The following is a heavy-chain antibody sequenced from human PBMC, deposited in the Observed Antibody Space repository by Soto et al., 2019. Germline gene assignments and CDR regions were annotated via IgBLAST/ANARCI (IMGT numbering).Heavy chain of an antibody. CDR3: AKEISWSLGSCYLGYYFEC. J-gene: IGHJ4*02. Sequence: AGGSMRLSCAASGFTFSNYALSWVRPAPGKGLEWVSYMSAGGDRTYYADSVQGRFTISRDNSKNTLYLQMNSLRADDTAVYYCAKEISWSLGSCYLGYYFECWVQGTLGTVSS. D-gene: IGHD2-15*01. V-gene: IGHV3-23*01. CDR2: MSAGGDRT. CDR1: GFTFSNYA.